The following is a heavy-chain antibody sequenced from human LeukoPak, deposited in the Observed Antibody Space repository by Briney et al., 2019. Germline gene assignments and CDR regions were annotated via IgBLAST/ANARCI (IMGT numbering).Heavy chain of an antibody. J-gene: IGHJ4*02. D-gene: IGHD3-3*01. Sequence: RDSLRLSCAASGFTFNSFWMHWVRQAPGKWLVWVSRINSDGSYTSCADFVKGRFTISRDSAKNTLYLQMNSLRAEDTAVYYCATSSGYFSYYFDYWGQGTLVTVSS. CDR2: INSDGSYT. CDR3: ATSSGYFSYYFDY. V-gene: IGHV3-74*01. CDR1: GFTFNSFW.